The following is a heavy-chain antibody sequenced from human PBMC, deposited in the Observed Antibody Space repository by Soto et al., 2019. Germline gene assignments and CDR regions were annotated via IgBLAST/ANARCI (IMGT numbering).Heavy chain of an antibody. D-gene: IGHD1-26*01. J-gene: IGHJ4*02. CDR3: AKFRNGTGNYYVFDF. CDR1: GFTFSTYG. V-gene: IGHV3-23*01. Sequence: EVQLLESGGGLVQPGGSLRLSCVASGFTFSTYGLGWVRQAPGKGLEWVSTISGVGGITYYADSLKGQFTISRDNSKNTVYLQMNSLRAEDTAVYFCAKFRNGTGNYYVFDFWGQGTLVTVSS. CDR2: ISGVGGIT.